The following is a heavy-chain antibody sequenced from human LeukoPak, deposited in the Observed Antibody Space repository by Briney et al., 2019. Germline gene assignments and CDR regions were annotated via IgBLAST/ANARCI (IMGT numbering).Heavy chain of an antibody. V-gene: IGHV3-74*01. CDR1: GFTFNSYL. CDR3: ARVGGSSWGYFYYHMDV. Sequence: GGSLRLSCAASGFTFNSYLMHWVRQAPGKGLVWASRINSDGSSPTYADSVKGRFTIARDNAKNTLYLQMNSLRAEDTAVYYCARVGGSSWGYFYYHMDVWGKGTAVTVSS. D-gene: IGHD6-13*01. J-gene: IGHJ6*03. CDR2: INSDGSSP.